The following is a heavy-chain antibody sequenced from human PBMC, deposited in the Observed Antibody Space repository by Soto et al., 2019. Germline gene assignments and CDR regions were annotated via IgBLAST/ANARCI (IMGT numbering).Heavy chain of an antibody. V-gene: IGHV1-18*01. CDR1: GYTFASYG. J-gene: IGHJ3*02. CDR2: ISAYNGNT. Sequence: GASVKVSCKASGYTFASYGISWGRQAPGQGLEWMGWISAYNGNTNYAQKLQGRVTMTTDTSTSTAYMELSSLRSEDTAVYYCARDLDTYYYDSSGYYYAFDIWGQGTMVTVSS. CDR3: ARDLDTYYYDSSGYYYAFDI. D-gene: IGHD3-22*01.